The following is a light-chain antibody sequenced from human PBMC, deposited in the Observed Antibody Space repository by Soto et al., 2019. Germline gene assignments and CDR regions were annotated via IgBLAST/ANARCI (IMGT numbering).Light chain of an antibody. CDR1: QTVTSTY. CDR3: QQYGTSPFT. J-gene: IGKJ5*01. CDR2: GAS. V-gene: IGKV3-20*01. Sequence: VFTQSPGTLSLSPGERATLSCRASQTVTSTYLAWFQQNPGQAHRLLIYGASSRATGVPDRFSGSGSGTDLTLTIARLEAEDGEVDDGQQYGTSPFTFGHGTRLEIK.